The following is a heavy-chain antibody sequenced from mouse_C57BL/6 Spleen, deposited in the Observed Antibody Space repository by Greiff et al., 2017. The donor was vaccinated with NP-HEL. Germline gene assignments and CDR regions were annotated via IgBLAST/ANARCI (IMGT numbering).Heavy chain of an antibody. CDR1: GYSFTGYY. D-gene: IGHD2-3*01. V-gene: IGHV1-42*01. J-gene: IGHJ4*01. CDR2: INPSTGGT. CDR3: ARLGDDGYYEAMDY. Sequence: EVQLQQSGPELVKPGASVKISCKASGYSFTGYYMNWVKQSPEKSLEWIGEINPSTGGTTYNQKFKAKATLTVDKSSSKAYMQLKSLTSEDSAVYYCARLGDDGYYEAMDYWGQGTSVTVSS.